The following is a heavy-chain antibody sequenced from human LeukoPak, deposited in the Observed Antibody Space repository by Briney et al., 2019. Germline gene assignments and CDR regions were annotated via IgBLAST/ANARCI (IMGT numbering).Heavy chain of an antibody. CDR1: GYTFTSYG. J-gene: IGHJ6*03. D-gene: IGHD3-10*01. V-gene: IGHV1-18*01. CDR3: ARSYYGSGEGYYMDV. Sequence: GASVKVSCKASGYTFTSYGISWVRQAPGQGLEWMGWISAYNGNTNYAQKLQGRVTMTTDTSTSTAYMELRSLRSDDTAVYYCARSYYGSGEGYYMDVWGKGTTVTVSS. CDR2: ISAYNGNT.